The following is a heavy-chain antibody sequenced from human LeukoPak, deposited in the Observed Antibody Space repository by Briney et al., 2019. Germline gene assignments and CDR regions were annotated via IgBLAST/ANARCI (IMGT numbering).Heavy chain of an antibody. Sequence: GGSLRLSCVVSGFTIDSYDMNWVRQAPGKGLEWVAVISYDGSNKYYADSVKGRFTISRDNSKNTLYLQMNSLRAEDTAVYYCARGFPSRGVGAQPPFDYWGQGTLVTVSS. CDR1: GFTIDSYD. CDR2: ISYDGSNK. V-gene: IGHV3-30-3*01. J-gene: IGHJ4*02. D-gene: IGHD1-26*01. CDR3: ARGFPSRGVGAQPPFDY.